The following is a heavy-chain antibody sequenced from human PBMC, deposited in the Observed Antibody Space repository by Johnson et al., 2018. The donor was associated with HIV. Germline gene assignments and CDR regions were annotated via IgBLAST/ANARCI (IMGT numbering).Heavy chain of an antibody. CDR1: GFTFSTYG. J-gene: IGHJ3*02. D-gene: IGHD6-13*01. Sequence: QVQLVASGGGVVQPGRSLRLSCEASGFTFSTYGPHWVRQAPGQGLEWVAGIWYDGSNKYYADSVTGRVSISRDNSKTMLYLQMDSLRADDTAVYYCAKCIWGSSLIDAFDIWGQGTMVTVSS. CDR2: IWYDGSNK. CDR3: AKCIWGSSLIDAFDI. V-gene: IGHV3-33*06.